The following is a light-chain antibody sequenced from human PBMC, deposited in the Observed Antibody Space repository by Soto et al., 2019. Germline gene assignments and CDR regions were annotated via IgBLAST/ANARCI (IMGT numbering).Light chain of an antibody. CDR3: QQSYSTPRT. Sequence: DIQMTQSPSSLSASVGDRVTITCRTSQSISTYLNWYQQKPGKAPNLLMYDASNLQSGVPSRFSGSGSGTEFTLTISSLQPEDFATYYCQQSYSTPRTFGPGTKVDIK. J-gene: IGKJ3*01. CDR2: DAS. CDR1: QSISTY. V-gene: IGKV1-39*01.